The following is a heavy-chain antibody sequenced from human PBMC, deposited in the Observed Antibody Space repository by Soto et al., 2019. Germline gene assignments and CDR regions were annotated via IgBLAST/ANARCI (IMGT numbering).Heavy chain of an antibody. CDR1: GLTFSSYG. D-gene: IGHD1-26*01. CDR3: ARDFYGAREYNWFDP. J-gene: IGHJ5*02. Sequence: GGSLRLSCAASGLTFSSYGMHWVRQAPGKGLEWVAVIWYDGSNKYYADSVKGRFTISRDNSKNTLYLQMNSLRAEDTAVYYCARDFYGAREYNWFDPWGQGTLVTVSS. CDR2: IWYDGSNK. V-gene: IGHV3-33*01.